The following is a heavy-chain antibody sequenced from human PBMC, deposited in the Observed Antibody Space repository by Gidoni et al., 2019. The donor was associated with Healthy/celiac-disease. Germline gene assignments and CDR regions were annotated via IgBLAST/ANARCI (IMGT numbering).Heavy chain of an antibody. V-gene: IGHV3-30*18. CDR3: AKGPGGYYYGMDV. D-gene: IGHD2-15*01. CDR1: GFTFSSYG. Sequence: QVQLVESGGGVVQPGRSLRLSCAASGFTFSSYGMHCVRQAPGKGLEWVAVISYDGSNKYYADSVKGRFTISRDNSKNTLYLQMNSLRAEDTAVYYCAKGPGGYYYGMDVWGQGTTVTVSS. CDR2: ISYDGSNK. J-gene: IGHJ6*02.